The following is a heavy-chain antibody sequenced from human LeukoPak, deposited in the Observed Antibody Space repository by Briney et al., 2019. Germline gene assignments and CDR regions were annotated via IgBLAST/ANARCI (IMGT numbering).Heavy chain of an antibody. CDR3: ASTGGLTPFDY. CDR1: GYTFTGYY. Sequence: ASVKVSCKASGYTFTGYYMHWVRQAPGQGLEWMGWINPNSGDTGYAQKFQGRVTMTRNTSISTAYMELSSLRSEDTAVYYCASTGGLTPFDYWGQGTLVTVSS. CDR2: INPNSGDT. D-gene: IGHD4-23*01. V-gene: IGHV1-8*02. J-gene: IGHJ4*02.